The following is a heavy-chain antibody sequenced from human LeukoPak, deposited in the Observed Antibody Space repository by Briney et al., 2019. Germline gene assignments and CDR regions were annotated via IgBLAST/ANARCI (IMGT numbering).Heavy chain of an antibody. J-gene: IGHJ3*02. Sequence: GASVKVSCKASGYTFTSYGISWVRQAPGQGLEWMGWISAYNGNTNYAQKLQGRVTMTTDTSTSTAYMELRSLRSDDTAVYYCARGSPSTIKGGAFDIWGQGTMVTVSS. CDR1: GYTFTSYG. V-gene: IGHV1-18*01. D-gene: IGHD5/OR15-5a*01. CDR3: ARGSPSTIKGGAFDI. CDR2: ISAYNGNT.